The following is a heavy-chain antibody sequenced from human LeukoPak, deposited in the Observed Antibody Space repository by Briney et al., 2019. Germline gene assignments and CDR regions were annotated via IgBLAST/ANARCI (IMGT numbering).Heavy chain of an antibody. CDR1: GGSISSYY. V-gene: IGHV4-59*12. CDR3: ARDKIAARPQIDH. J-gene: IGHJ4*02. Sequence: SETLSLTCSVSGGSISSYYWSWIRQPPGKGLEWIGYIYYSGRTNYNPSLKSRVTISVDTSKNQFSLTLSSVTAADTAVYYCARDKIAARPQIDHWGQGTLVTVSS. D-gene: IGHD6-6*01. CDR2: IYYSGRT.